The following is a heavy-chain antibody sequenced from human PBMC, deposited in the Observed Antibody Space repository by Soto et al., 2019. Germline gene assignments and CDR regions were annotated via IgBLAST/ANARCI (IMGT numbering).Heavy chain of an antibody. D-gene: IGHD1-26*01. CDR3: ARVVGGTYFLGYFDY. CDR1: NDSISSYY. CDR2: ISSSGST. Sequence: QVQLQESGPGLVKPSETLSLTCTVSNDSISSYYWSWIRQPPGKGLEWIGYISSSGSTKYNPSLTSRVTISVDTSKNQFSLKLSSVTAVDTAVYYCARVVGGTYFLGYFDYWGQGTLVTVSS. J-gene: IGHJ4*02. V-gene: IGHV4-59*01.